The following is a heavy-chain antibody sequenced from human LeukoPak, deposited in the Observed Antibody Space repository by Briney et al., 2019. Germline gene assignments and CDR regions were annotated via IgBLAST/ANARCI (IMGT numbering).Heavy chain of an antibody. J-gene: IGHJ4*02. CDR2: INHSGST. V-gene: IGHV4-34*01. D-gene: IGHD1-26*01. CDR1: GGYFSGYY. Sequence: SETLSLTCAVYGGYFSGYYWSWIRQPPGKGLEWIGEINHSGSTNYNPSLKSRVTISVDTSKNQFSLKLSSVTAADTAVYYCARHPRSGSYYYWGQGTLVTVSS. CDR3: ARHPRSGSYYY.